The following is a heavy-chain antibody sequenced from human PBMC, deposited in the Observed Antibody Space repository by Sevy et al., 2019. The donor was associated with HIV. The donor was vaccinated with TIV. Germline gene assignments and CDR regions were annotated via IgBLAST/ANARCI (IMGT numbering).Heavy chain of an antibody. CDR3: ARHDDSSGYDDYYYYGMDV. Sequence: ASVKVSCKASGGTFSSYAISWVRQAPGQGLEWMGGIIPIFGTANYAQQFQGRVTITADESTSTAYMELSSLRSEDTSEYYCARHDDSSGYDDYYYYGMDVWVQGTTVTVSS. D-gene: IGHD3-22*01. CDR2: IIPIFGTA. CDR1: GGTFSSYA. V-gene: IGHV1-69*13. J-gene: IGHJ6*02.